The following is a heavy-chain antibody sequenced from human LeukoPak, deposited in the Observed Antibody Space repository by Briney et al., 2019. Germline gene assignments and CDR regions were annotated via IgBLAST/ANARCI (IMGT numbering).Heavy chain of an antibody. V-gene: IGHV1-18*01. CDR1: GYTFNTYG. D-gene: IGHD5-24*01. Sequence: ASVKVSCKASGYTFNTYGIIWVRQAPGQGLEWMGWISAYNGDTTYAQKLQGRVTLTTDESTSTAYMELSSLRSEDTAVYYCARDGVEMATTNWFDPWGQGTLVTVSS. CDR3: ARDGVEMATTNWFDP. J-gene: IGHJ5*02. CDR2: ISAYNGDT.